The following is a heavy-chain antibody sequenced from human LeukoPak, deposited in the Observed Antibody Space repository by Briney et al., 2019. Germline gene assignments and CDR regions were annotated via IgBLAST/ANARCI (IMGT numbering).Heavy chain of an antibody. J-gene: IGHJ6*03. Sequence: SETLSLTCTVSGGSISSSSYYRGWIRQLPGKGLEWIGSIYYSGSTYHNPSLKSRVTISVDTSKNQFSLKLSSVTAADTAVYYCARLTWNYVEYHYYYMDVWGKGTTVTVSS. CDR2: IYYSGST. V-gene: IGHV4-39*01. D-gene: IGHD1-7*01. CDR3: ARLTWNYVEYHYYYMDV. CDR1: GGSISSSSYY.